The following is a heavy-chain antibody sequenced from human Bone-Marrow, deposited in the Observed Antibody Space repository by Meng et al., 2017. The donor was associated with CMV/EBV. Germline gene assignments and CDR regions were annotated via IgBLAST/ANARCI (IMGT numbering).Heavy chain of an antibody. Sequence: SSAISWVRQAPGQGLEWMGGIIPIFGTANYAQKFQGRVTITTDESTSTAYMELSSLRSEDTAVYYCARSLRYCSSTSCYKGAYFDYWGQGTLVTVSS. J-gene: IGHJ4*02. CDR2: IIPIFGTA. D-gene: IGHD2-2*02. V-gene: IGHV1-69*05. CDR3: ARSLRYCSSTSCYKGAYFDY. CDR1: SSA.